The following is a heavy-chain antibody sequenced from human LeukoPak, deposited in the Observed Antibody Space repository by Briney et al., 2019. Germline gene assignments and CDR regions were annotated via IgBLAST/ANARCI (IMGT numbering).Heavy chain of an antibody. J-gene: IGHJ4*02. V-gene: IGHV3-23*01. Sequence: GGSLRLSCAASGFTFSSYAMSWVRQAPGKGLEWVPAISSSGGNTYYADSVKGRFTISRDNSKNTLYLQMNSLRAEDTAVYYCAKGGSDYDDHGYSFDYWGQGALVTVSS. CDR3: AKGGSDYDDHGYSFDY. CDR1: GFTFSSYA. CDR2: ISSSGGNT. D-gene: IGHD1-26*01.